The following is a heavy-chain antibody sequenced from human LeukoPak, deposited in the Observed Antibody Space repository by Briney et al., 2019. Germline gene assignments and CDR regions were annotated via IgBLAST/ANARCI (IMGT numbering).Heavy chain of an antibody. CDR2: ISSSSSYI. CDR1: GFTFSSYW. D-gene: IGHD3-22*01. CDR3: ARVIGTDSSGYPWYFDL. J-gene: IGHJ2*01. V-gene: IGHV3-21*01. Sequence: GGSLRLSCAASGFTFSSYWMNWVRQAPGKGLEWVSSISSSSSYIYYADSVKGRFTISRDNAKNSLYLQMNSLRAEDTAVYYCARVIGTDSSGYPWYFDLWGRGTLVTVSS.